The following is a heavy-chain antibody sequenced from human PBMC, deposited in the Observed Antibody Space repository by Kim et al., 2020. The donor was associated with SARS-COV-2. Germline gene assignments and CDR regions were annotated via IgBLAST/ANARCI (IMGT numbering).Heavy chain of an antibody. CDR1: GFTFSSYG. V-gene: IGHV3-33*05. CDR3: ARVKFSGGYGPEFDY. Sequence: GGSLRLSCAASGFTFSSYGMHWVRQAPGKGLEWVAVISYDGSNKYYADSMKGRFTISRDNSKNTLYLQMNSLRAEDTAVYYCARVKFSGGYGPEFDYWGQGTLVTVSS. J-gene: IGHJ4*02. CDR2: ISYDGSNK. D-gene: IGHD2-15*01.